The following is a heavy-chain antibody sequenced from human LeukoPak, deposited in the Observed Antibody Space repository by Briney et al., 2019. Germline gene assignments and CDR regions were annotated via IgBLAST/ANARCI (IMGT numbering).Heavy chain of an antibody. CDR3: ARASGGSSGWFRYYFDY. J-gene: IGHJ4*02. D-gene: IGHD6-19*01. CDR2: INAGNGNT. V-gene: IGHV1-3*01. CDR1: GYTFTSYA. Sequence: GASVKVSCKASGYTFTSYAIHWVRQAPGQRLEWMGWINAGNGNTKYSQKFQGRVTITRDTSASTAYMELRSLRSEDTAVYYCARASGGSSGWFRYYFDYWGQGTLVTVSS.